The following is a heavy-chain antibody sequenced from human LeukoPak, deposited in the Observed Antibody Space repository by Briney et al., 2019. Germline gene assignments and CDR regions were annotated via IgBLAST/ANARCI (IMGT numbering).Heavy chain of an antibody. D-gene: IGHD3-10*01. CDR2: IYHSGST. CDR3: ARSMIRGVSSFDY. V-gene: IGHV4-4*02. CDR1: GGSISSGNW. Sequence: SGTLSLTCAVSGGSISSGNWWSWVRQPPGKGLEWVGEIYHSGSTNYSPSLKSRVTISVDKSTNQFSLKLNSVTAADTAVYYCARSMIRGVSSFDYWGQGTLVTVSS. J-gene: IGHJ4*02.